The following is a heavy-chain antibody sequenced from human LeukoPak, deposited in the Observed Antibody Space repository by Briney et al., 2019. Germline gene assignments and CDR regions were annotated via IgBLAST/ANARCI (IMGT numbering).Heavy chain of an antibody. CDR1: GYTFTSYG. D-gene: IGHD3-10*01. V-gene: IGHV1-18*01. CDR2: ISAYNGNT. Sequence: ASVKVSCKASGYTFTSYGISWVRQAPGQGLEWMGWISAYNGNTNYAQKLQGRVAMTTDTSTSTAYMELRSLRSDDTAVYYCARDPGFGSGSYFPFDYWGQGTLVTVSS. J-gene: IGHJ4*02. CDR3: ARDPGFGSGSYFPFDY.